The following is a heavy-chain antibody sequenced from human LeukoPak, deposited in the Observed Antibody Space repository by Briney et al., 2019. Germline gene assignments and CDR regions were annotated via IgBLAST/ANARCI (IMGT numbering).Heavy chain of an antibody. V-gene: IGHV5-51*01. D-gene: IGHD3-9*01. J-gene: IGHJ4*02. CDR3: ASLWAGYYDILTGYLDY. CDR2: IYPGDSDT. CDR1: GYSFTSYW. Sequence: GESLKISCKGSGYSFTSYWIGWVRQMPGKGLEWMGIIYPGDSDTRYSPSFQGQVTISADKSISTAYLQWSSLKASDTAMYYCASLWAGYYDILTGYLDYWGQETRVPVSS.